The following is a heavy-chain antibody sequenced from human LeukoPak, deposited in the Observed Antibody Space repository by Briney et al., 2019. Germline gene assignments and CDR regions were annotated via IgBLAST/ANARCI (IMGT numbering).Heavy chain of an antibody. Sequence: ASVKVACKVSGYTFNIHWISWVLHAPGQGVGCVGWISAYNGNTNYAQKLQGRVTMTTETSTSTAYMELRSLRSDDTAVYYCAREDYGDSDAFDIWGQGTMVTVSS. J-gene: IGHJ3*02. CDR2: ISAYNGNT. D-gene: IGHD4-17*01. CDR3: AREDYGDSDAFDI. CDR1: GYTFNIHW. V-gene: IGHV1-18*01.